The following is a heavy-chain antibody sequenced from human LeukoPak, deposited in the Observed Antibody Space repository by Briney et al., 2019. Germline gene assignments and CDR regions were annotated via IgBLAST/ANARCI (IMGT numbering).Heavy chain of an antibody. D-gene: IGHD2-2*01. CDR1: VYTYSRYD. CDR3: ARGPPESTSSDS. CDR2: MRPNNGNT. V-gene: IGHV1-8*01. Sequence: ASVTDTRQASVYTYSRYDVNWVRQAAGQGLEWIGWMRPNNGNTGYAQKFQDRVTMTRDTSINTAYMELRSLTSEDTAVYYCARGPPESTSSDSWGQGTVVSISS. J-gene: IGHJ4*02.